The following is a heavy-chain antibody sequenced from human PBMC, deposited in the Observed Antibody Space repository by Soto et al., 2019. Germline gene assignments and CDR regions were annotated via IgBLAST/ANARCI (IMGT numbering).Heavy chain of an antibody. D-gene: IGHD3-10*01. CDR1: GYTFTSYD. J-gene: IGHJ4*02. CDR3: ASVGMVRGVIITGY. V-gene: IGHV1-8*01. Sequence: ASVKVSCKASGYTFTSYDINWVRQATGQGLEWMGWMNPNSANTGYAQKFQGRVTMTRNTSTSTAYMELRSLRSEDTAVYYCASVGMVRGVIITGYWGQGTLVTVSS. CDR2: MNPNSANT.